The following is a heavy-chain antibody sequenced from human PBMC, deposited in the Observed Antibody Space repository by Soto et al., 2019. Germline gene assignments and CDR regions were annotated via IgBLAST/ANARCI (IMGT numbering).Heavy chain of an antibody. D-gene: IGHD3-10*01. V-gene: IGHV2-5*02. CDR2: IYWDDDK. J-gene: IGHJ5*02. CDR3: AHQSASIWFGELWWFDP. CDR1: GFSLSTSGVG. Sequence: QITLKESGPTLVKPTQTLTLTCTFSGFSLSTSGVGVGWFRQPPGKALEWLALIYWDDDKRYSPSLKSRLTITKDTSKNQVVLTKTNMDPVDTATYYGAHQSASIWFGELWWFDPWGQGTLVTVSS.